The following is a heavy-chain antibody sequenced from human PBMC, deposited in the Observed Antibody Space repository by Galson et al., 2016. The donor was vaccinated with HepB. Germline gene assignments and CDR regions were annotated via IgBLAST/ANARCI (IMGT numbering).Heavy chain of an antibody. CDR2: ISYDGSNK. CDR1: GFTFSSYG. Sequence: SLRLSCAASGFTFSSYGMHWVRQAPGKGLEWVAVISYDGSNKYSVDSVKGRFTISRDNSKNTLYLQMNSLRAEVTAVYYCAKDSPPFNDYYGTSTYSDNYFDPWGQGTLVTVSS. D-gene: IGHD3-22*01. CDR3: AKDSPPFNDYYGTSTYSDNYFDP. J-gene: IGHJ5*02. V-gene: IGHV3-30*18.